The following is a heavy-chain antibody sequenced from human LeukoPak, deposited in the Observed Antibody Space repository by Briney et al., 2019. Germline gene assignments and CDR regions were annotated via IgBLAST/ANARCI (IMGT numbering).Heavy chain of an antibody. V-gene: IGHV3-23*01. CDR2: ISASAAMT. CDR3: AQDPYSSGWYQGFQH. CDR1: GFTFNNYV. D-gene: IGHD6-19*01. J-gene: IGHJ1*01. Sequence: GGSLRLSCEASGFTFNNYVMTWVRQAPGKGLEWVSSISASAAMTYYADSVKGRFTISRDNSKNTLYLQMNSLRAEDTAIYYCAQDPYSSGWYQGFQHWGQGTLVTVSS.